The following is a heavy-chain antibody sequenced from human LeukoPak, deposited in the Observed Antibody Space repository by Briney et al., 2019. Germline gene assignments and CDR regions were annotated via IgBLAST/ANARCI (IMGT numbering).Heavy chain of an antibody. J-gene: IGHJ6*02. CDR1: GFTFSSYA. CDR3: AVRLTGYFYSTYYYGMDV. Sequence: GGSLRLSCAASGFTFSSYAMSWVRQAPGKGLEWVSAISGSGGSTYYADSVKGRFTISRDNSKNTLYLQMNSLRAEDTAVYYCAVRLTGYFYSTYYYGMDVWGQGTTVTVSS. V-gene: IGHV3-23*01. CDR2: ISGSGGST. D-gene: IGHD3-9*01.